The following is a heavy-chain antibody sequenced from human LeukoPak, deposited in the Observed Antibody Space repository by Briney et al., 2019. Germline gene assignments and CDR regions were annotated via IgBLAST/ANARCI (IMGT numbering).Heavy chain of an antibody. D-gene: IGHD2-2*02. V-gene: IGHV1-69*05. CDR2: IIPIFGTA. J-gene: IGHJ3*02. CDR3: ARGASGQLLYVDAFDI. CDR1: GGTFSSYA. Sequence: ASVKVSCKASGGTFSSYAISWVRQAPGQGLEWMGGIIPIFGTANYAQKFQGRVTITTDESTSTAYMELSSLRSEDTAVYYCARGASGQLLYVDAFDIWGQGTMVTVSS.